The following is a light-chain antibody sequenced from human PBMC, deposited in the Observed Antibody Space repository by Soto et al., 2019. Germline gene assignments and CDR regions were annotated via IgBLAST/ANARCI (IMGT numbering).Light chain of an antibody. V-gene: IGKV3-15*01. J-gene: IGKJ1*01. CDR3: QQYNTWSPWT. CDR1: QSVSSN. CDR2: GAS. Sequence: EIVMTQSPATLSVSPGERATLSCRASQSVSSNLAWYQQKPGQAPRLLVYGASTSATGIPARFSGSGSGTEFTLTISSLQSEDFAVYYCQQYNTWSPWTFGQGTKVEIK.